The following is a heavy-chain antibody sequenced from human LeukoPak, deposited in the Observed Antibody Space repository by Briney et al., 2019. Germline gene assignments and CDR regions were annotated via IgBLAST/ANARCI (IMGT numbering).Heavy chain of an antibody. D-gene: IGHD6-13*01. CDR2: INPSGGGA. V-gene: IGHV1-46*02. Sequence: ASVKVSCKASGYTFNTYYMYWVRQAPGQGLAWMGIINPSGGGASYAQKFQGRVTMTRDTSTSTVYMELRSLTSEDTAVYYCARGATTAGSLNWFDLWGQGTLVTVSS. CDR1: GYTFNTYY. J-gene: IGHJ5*02. CDR3: ARGATTAGSLNWFDL.